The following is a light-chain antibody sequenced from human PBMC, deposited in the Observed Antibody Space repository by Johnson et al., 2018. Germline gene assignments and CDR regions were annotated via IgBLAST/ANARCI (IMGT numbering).Light chain of an antibody. Sequence: QSVLTQPPSVSAAPGQKVTISCSGSSSNIGNNYVSWYQQLPGTAPKLLIYENNKRPSGIPDRFSGSKSGTSATLGITGLQTGDEADYYCGTWDSSLMAGNAFGTGTKVTVL. CDR1: SSNIGNNY. V-gene: IGLV1-51*02. J-gene: IGLJ1*01. CDR2: ENN. CDR3: GTWDSSLMAGNA.